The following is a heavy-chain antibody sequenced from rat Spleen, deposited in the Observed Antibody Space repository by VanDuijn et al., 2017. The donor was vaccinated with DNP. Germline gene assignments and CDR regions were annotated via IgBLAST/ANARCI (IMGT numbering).Heavy chain of an antibody. CDR1: GFTFSDYY. D-gene: IGHD1-9*01. V-gene: IGHV5-22*01. CDR2: INYDGGST. J-gene: IGHJ2*01. CDR3: ARGVAYYEYKPFDY. Sequence: EVQLVGSGGGFVQPGRSLKLSCAASGFTFSDYYMAWVRQAPAKGLEWVAYINYDGGSTYYRDSVKGRFTISRDNARSTLYLQMNSLRSEDMATYYCARGVAYYEYKPFDYWGQGVMVTVSS.